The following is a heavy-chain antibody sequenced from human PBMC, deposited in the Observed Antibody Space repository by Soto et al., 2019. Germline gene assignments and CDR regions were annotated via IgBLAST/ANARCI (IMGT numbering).Heavy chain of an antibody. CDR3: ARHDWLDP. Sequence: EVQLVESGGGLIQPGGSLRLSCAASGFSVSVDSMIWVRQAPGKGLEWVSLFYNTGFIHYADSVKGRFTISRDNSNNTRSLQMNSLRAEDTAVYFCARHDWLDPWGQGTRVTVSS. CDR1: GFSVSVDS. V-gene: IGHV3-53*01. J-gene: IGHJ5*02. CDR2: FYNTGFI.